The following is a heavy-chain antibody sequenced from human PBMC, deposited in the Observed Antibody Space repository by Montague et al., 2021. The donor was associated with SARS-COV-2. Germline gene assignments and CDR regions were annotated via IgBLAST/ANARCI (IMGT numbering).Heavy chain of an antibody. CDR3: ARDYGDYSYYYGLDV. V-gene: IGHV4-61*02. J-gene: IGHJ6*02. CDR2: IYSSGST. Sequence: TLSLTCTVSGGSIRSGSYYWSWIRQPAGKGLEWIGRIYSSGSTNYNPSLKSRVTMSVDTFKNQFSLKVSSVTAADTAVYYCARDYGDYSYYYGLDVWSQGTTVTVSS. D-gene: IGHD4-17*01. CDR1: GGSIRSGSYY.